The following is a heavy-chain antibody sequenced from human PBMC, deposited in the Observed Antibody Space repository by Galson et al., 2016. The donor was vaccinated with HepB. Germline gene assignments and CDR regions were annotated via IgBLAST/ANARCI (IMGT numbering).Heavy chain of an antibody. CDR3: AKSGRYYGVDHFDY. V-gene: IGHV3-30*18. CDR2: ISYDGSNK. Sequence: FLRLSCAASGFTFSSYGMHWVRQAPGKGLEWVAVISYDGSNKCYADSVKGRFTISRDNSKNTLYLQINSLRAEDTAVYYCAKSGRYYGVDHFDYWGQGTLVTVSS. J-gene: IGHJ4*02. CDR1: GFTFSSYG. D-gene: IGHD4-17*01.